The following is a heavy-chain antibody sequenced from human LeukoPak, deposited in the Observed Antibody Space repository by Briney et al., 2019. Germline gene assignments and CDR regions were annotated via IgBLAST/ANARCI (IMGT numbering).Heavy chain of an antibody. V-gene: IGHV4-39*01. D-gene: IGHD4-11*01. CDR3: ATTQTTATYFDY. J-gene: IGHJ4*02. CDR1: GGAISSSSYY. Sequence: PSQTLSLTCTVSGGAISSSSYYWGWIRQPPRKGLEWIGSIYYSGSTYYTPSLKSRVTISVDTSKNQFSLKLSSVTAADTAVYYCATTQTTATYFDYWGQGTLVTVPS. CDR2: IYYSGST.